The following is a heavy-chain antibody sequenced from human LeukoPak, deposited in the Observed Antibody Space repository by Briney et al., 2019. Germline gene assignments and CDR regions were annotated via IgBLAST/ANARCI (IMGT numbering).Heavy chain of an antibody. CDR3: ARDLTGASGDY. CDR1: GYTFMDSY. J-gene: IGHJ4*02. D-gene: IGHD3-10*01. Sequence: ASVKVSSKASGYTFMDSYMHWVRQAPGQRLEWMAWINPNGGGTHYAQRFQGRVTLTLDTSISTAYMELNSLRSDDSAIYYCARDLTGASGDYWGQGTLVTVSS. V-gene: IGHV1-2*02. CDR2: INPNGGGT.